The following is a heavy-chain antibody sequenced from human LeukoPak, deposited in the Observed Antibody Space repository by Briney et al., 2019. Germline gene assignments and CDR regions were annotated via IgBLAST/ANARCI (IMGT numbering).Heavy chain of an antibody. J-gene: IGHJ4*02. CDR3: ARVGNMEFDY. Sequence: PSETLSLTCTVSGGSISSGDYYWSWLRQPPGTGLEWIGYIYYSGSTYYNPSLKSRVTISVDTSKNQFSLKLSSVTAADTAVYYCARVGNMEFDYWGQGTLVTVSS. V-gene: IGHV4-30-4*01. D-gene: IGHD2/OR15-2a*01. CDR1: GGSISSGDYY. CDR2: IYYSGST.